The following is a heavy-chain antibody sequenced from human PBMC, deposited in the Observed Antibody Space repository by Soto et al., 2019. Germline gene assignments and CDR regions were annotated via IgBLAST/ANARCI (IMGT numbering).Heavy chain of an antibody. V-gene: IGHV5-51*01. Sequence: PGESLKISCKGSGYSFPNYWIGWVRHMPGKGLEWMGIIYPDDSDARYSPSFQGQVTISADKSITTAYLQWSSLKASDTAMYYCARHSLGASYHWAFYVWRQGTMVTVSS. D-gene: IGHD2-8*01. J-gene: IGHJ3*01. CDR1: GYSFPNYW. CDR2: IYPDDSDA. CDR3: ARHSLGASYHWAFYV.